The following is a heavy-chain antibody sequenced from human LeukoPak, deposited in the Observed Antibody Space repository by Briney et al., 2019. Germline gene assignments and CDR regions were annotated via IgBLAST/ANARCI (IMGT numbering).Heavy chain of an antibody. D-gene: IGHD3-22*01. CDR3: ARGGRSSGYYYAIDY. J-gene: IGHJ4*02. CDR1: GGTFSSYA. Sequence: PVKVSCKASGGTFSSYAISWVRQAPGQGLEWMGGIIPIFGTANYAQKFQGRVTITTDESTSTAYMELSSLRSEDTAVYYCARGGRSSGYYYAIDYWGQGTLLTVSS. CDR2: IIPIFGTA. V-gene: IGHV1-69*05.